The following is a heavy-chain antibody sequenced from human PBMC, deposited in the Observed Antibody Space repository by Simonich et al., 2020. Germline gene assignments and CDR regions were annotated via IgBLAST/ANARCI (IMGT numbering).Heavy chain of an antibody. D-gene: IGHD2-15*01. CDR3: ARGGLADRRIVYYYYMDV. Sequence: QGQLVQSGAEGKKPGSSVKVSCKASGGTFSSYAISWVRQAPGQGLEWMGGIIPILGIANNAQKFQGRVTITADKSTSTAYMELSSLRSEDTAVYYCARGGLADRRIVYYYYMDVWGKGTTVTVSS. V-gene: IGHV1-69*09. CDR1: GGTFSSYA. J-gene: IGHJ6*03. CDR2: IIPILGIA.